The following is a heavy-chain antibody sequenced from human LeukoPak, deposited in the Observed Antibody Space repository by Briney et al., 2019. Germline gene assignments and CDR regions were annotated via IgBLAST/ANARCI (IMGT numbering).Heavy chain of an antibody. CDR2: ISSSSSYI. V-gene: IGHV3-21*01. D-gene: IGHD6-19*01. CDR1: GFTFSSYS. CDR3: ARDHLLSGWDEGWFDP. Sequence: PGGSLRLSCAASGFTFSSYSMNWVRQAPGKGLEWVSSISSSSSYIYYADSVKGRFTISRDNVKNSLYLQMNSLRAEDTAVYYCARDHLLSGWDEGWFDPWGQGTLVTVSS. J-gene: IGHJ5*02.